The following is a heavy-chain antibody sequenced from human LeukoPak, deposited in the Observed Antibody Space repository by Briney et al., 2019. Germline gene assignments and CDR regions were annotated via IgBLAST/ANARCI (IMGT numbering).Heavy chain of an antibody. D-gene: IGHD6-13*01. J-gene: IGHJ4*02. Sequence: ASVKVSCKASGYTFTGYYMHWVRQAPGQGLEWMGWINPNSGGTNYAQKFQGWVTMTRDTSISTAYMELSRLRSDDTAVYYCARGGVAAAGTVDFHFDYWGQGTLVTVSS. CDR2: INPNSGGT. V-gene: IGHV1-2*04. CDR3: ARGGVAAAGTVDFHFDY. CDR1: GYTFTGYY.